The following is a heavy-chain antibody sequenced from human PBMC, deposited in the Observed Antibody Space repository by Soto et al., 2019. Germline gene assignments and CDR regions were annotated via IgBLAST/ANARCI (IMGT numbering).Heavy chain of an antibody. Sequence: EVQLLESGGGLVQPGGSLRLSCEASGFTFSIYVMTWVRQAPGKGLEWVSAVSGSAGTTYYADSVKGRFSISRDNSKNTLYLQMNSLTADDTAVYYCARVLGTARNAFDVWGHGTMVTVSS. D-gene: IGHD6-6*01. CDR2: VSGSAGTT. CDR3: ARVLGTARNAFDV. CDR1: GFTFSIYV. V-gene: IGHV3-23*01. J-gene: IGHJ3*01.